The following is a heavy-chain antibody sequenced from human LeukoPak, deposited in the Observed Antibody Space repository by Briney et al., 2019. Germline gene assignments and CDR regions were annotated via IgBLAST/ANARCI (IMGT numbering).Heavy chain of an antibody. CDR3: ARVYYYGSGRRFDS. V-gene: IGHV4-34*01. J-gene: IGHJ5*01. CDR2: INHSGST. Sequence: SETLSLTCAVSGGSFSGYYWSWIRQPPGKGLEWIGEINHSGSTNYNPSLKSRVTISVDTSKNQFSPKLSSVTAADTAVYYCARVYYYGSGRRFDSWGQGTLVTVSS. CDR1: GGSFSGYY. D-gene: IGHD3-10*01.